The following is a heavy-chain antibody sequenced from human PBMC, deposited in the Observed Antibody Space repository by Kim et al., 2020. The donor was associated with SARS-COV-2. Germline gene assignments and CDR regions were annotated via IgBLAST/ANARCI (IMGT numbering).Heavy chain of an antibody. D-gene: IGHD2-15*01. Sequence: SETLSLTCTVSGGSISRYYWSWIRQSPGKGLEWIGYTYYSGGTRYNPSLESRVSISVDTSRNQFSLKLNSVTAADTATYYCAREDCGDGYCHSTGGEYFQHWGQGILVTVSS. J-gene: IGHJ1*01. CDR2: TYYSGGT. CDR3: AREDCGDGYCHSTGGEYFQH. V-gene: IGHV4-59*01. CDR1: GGSISRYY.